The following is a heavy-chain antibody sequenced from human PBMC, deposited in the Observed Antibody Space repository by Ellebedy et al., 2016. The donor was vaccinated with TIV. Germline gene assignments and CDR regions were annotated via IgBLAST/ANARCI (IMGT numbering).Heavy chain of an antibody. Sequence: GESLKISCAVSGFTFSDFSMDWVRQAPGKGLEWLGRSENQPRNYRTEYAASVRGRFTISRDDSTNSLFLQMNRLKTEDTAIYYCAKDKWGSYDYWGQGTLITVSS. D-gene: IGHD3-16*01. V-gene: IGHV3-72*01. J-gene: IGHJ4*02. CDR2: SENQPRNYRT. CDR3: AKDKWGSYDY. CDR1: GFTFSDFS.